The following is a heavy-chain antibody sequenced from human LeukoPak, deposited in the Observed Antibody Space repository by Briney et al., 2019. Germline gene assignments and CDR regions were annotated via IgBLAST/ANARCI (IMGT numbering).Heavy chain of an antibody. CDR3: ARDLSPWESRNPDAFDI. CDR2: IYSGGST. Sequence: GGSLRLSCTASGFTDSTNYMSCLPHAPGKALEGVSDIYSGGSTYYADSVMGRFTISRDNYKNTLYLQMNSLRAEDTAVYYCARDLSPWESRNPDAFDIWGQGTTVTVSS. J-gene: IGHJ3*02. CDR1: GFTDSTNY. D-gene: IGHD1-14*01. V-gene: IGHV3-53*01.